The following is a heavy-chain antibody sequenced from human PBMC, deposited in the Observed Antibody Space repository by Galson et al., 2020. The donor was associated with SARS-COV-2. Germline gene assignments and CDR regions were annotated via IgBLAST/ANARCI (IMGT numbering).Heavy chain of an antibody. Sequence: WGSLRLSCAASGFTFSSYAMSWVRQAPGKGLEWVSAISGSGGSTYYADSVKGRFTISRDNSKNTLYLQMNSLRAEDTAVYYCAKDLGVVVPAAMVYWGQGTLVTVSS. J-gene: IGHJ4*02. CDR3: AKDLGVVVPAAMVY. CDR1: GFTFSSYA. V-gene: IGHV3-23*01. D-gene: IGHD2-2*01. CDR2: ISGSGGST.